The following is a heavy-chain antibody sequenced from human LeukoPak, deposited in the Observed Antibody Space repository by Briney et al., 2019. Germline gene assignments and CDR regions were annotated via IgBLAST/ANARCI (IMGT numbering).Heavy chain of an antibody. CDR2: IKQDGSET. CDR3: ARGKGVDY. CDR1: GFTFSDYW. V-gene: IGHV3-7*01. Sequence: PGGSLRLSCAAAGFTFSDYWMTWVRQALGKGLEWVANIKQDGSETYYVDSVKGRFTISRNNARNSLYLQMNSLRAEDTAVYYCARGKGVDYWGQGILVTVSS. J-gene: IGHJ4*02.